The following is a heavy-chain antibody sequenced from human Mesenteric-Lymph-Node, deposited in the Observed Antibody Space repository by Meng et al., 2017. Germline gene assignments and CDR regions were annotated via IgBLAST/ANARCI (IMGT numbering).Heavy chain of an antibody. Sequence: VPSGVEVEKPGDDVTVSCTDPAYTCTHHGIPWVRQALGQGLGWMGWISGYNGNTHYEQKLQGIVNKTTDRPTATAYMELRNLRSDDKGVYYCAKGTPGRRYAENWGQGTLVTVSS. CDR2: ISGYNGNT. CDR3: AKGTPGRRYAEN. V-gene: IGHV1-18*04. J-gene: IGHJ4*02. CDR1: AYTCTHHG. D-gene: IGHD3-10*01.